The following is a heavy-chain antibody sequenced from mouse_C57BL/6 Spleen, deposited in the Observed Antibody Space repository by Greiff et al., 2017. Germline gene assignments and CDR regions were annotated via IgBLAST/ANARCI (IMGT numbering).Heavy chain of an antibody. CDR1: GYTFTSYW. V-gene: IGHV1-61*01. J-gene: IGHJ1*03. CDR2: IYPSDSET. CDR3: ARRHYDYWYFEG. D-gene: IGHD2-4*01. Sequence: VQLQQPGAELVRPGSSVKLSCKASGYTFTSYWMDWVKQRPGQGLEWIGNIYPSDSETHYNQKFKDKATLTVDKSSSTAYMQLSSLTSEDSAVYYCARRHYDYWYFEGWGTGTTVTVSS.